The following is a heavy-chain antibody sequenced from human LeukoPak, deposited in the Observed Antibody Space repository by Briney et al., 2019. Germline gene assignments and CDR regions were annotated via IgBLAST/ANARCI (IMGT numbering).Heavy chain of an antibody. J-gene: IGHJ4*02. Sequence: PGGSLRLSCAASGFTFSSYAMSWARQAPGKGLEWVANINQGGSEKNYVDSVKGRFTISRDNAKNSLYLQMNSLSSEDTAVYYCARAGVYGSGRYWFDYWGQGTLVTVAS. V-gene: IGHV3-7*03. CDR2: INQGGSEK. CDR1: GFTFSSYA. D-gene: IGHD6-25*01. CDR3: ARAGVYGSGRYWFDY.